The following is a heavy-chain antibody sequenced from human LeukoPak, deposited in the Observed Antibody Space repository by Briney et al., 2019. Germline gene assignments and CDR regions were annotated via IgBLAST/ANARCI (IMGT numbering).Heavy chain of an antibody. CDR3: ARGGYCSGGSCYPLGDFQH. D-gene: IGHD2-15*01. Sequence: GGSLRLSCAASGFTFSSYAMHWVRQAPGKGLEWVAVISYDGSNKYYADSVKGRFTISRDNSKNTLYLQMNSLRAEDTAVYYCARGGYCSGGSCYPLGDFQHWGQGTLVTVSS. CDR1: GFTFSSYA. CDR2: ISYDGSNK. J-gene: IGHJ1*01. V-gene: IGHV3-30-3*01.